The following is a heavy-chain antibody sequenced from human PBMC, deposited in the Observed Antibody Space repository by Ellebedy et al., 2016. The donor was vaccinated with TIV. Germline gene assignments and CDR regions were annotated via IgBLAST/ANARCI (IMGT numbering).Heavy chain of an antibody. CDR1: GFTFSGYA. V-gene: IGHV3-23*01. CDR2: INSGGTRT. D-gene: IGHD6-19*01. J-gene: IGHJ4*02. CDR3: AKGRGGGSDSSAPRYYFDS. Sequence: PGGSLRLSCAASGFTFSGYAMSWVRQAPGKGLGWVSGINSGGTRTYYADSVKGRFTISRDNSKNTLYLQMNSLRAEDTAVYYCAKGRGGGSDSSAPRYYFDSWGLGTLVTVSS.